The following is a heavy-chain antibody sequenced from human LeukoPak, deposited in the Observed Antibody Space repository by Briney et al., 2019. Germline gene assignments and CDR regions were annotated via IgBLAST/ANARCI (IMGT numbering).Heavy chain of an antibody. CDR3: ARHYYDSRYPTSGYYMDV. Sequence: PGGSLRLSCEGSGFSFRDYYMSWIRQTPGKGLEWVSYISNSGTDTNYADSVKGRITISRDNAKNSLYLQMNSLRAEGTALYYCARHYYDSRYPTSGYYMDVWGKGTTVTVSS. J-gene: IGHJ6*03. D-gene: IGHD3-22*01. CDR2: ISNSGTDT. CDR1: GFSFRDYY. V-gene: IGHV3-11*03.